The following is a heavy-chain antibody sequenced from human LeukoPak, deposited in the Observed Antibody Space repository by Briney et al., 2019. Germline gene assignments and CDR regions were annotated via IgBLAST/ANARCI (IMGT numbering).Heavy chain of an antibody. CDR3: ARRPRDSSGYYFDL. Sequence: GESLKISCKGSGYTFTTYWIAWVRQMPGRGLEWMGIIYPGDSDTRYSPSSQGQVTISADKSISTAYLQWSSLEASDTAIYYCARRPRDSSGYYFDLWGQGTLITVSS. J-gene: IGHJ4*02. V-gene: IGHV5-51*01. CDR2: IYPGDSDT. D-gene: IGHD3-22*01. CDR1: GYTFTTYW.